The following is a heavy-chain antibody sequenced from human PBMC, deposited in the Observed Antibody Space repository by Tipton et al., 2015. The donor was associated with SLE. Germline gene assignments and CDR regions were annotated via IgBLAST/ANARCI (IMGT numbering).Heavy chain of an antibody. CDR1: GFTLCSYA. CDR2: ISGGGGST. D-gene: IGHD1/OR15-1a*01. J-gene: IGHJ4*02. CDR3: AKFEKTTDFYLDS. Sequence: SLRLSCATSGFTLCSYALSWVRRAPGKGLEWVSAISGGGGSTYYADFVKGRFSISIDKSKKTLFLQMNSLRVDDTATYYCAKFEKTTDFYLDSWGQGTLVSVSS. V-gene: IGHV3-23*01.